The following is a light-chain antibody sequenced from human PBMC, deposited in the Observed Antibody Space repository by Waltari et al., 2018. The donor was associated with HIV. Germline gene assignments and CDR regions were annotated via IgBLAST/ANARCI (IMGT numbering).Light chain of an antibody. J-gene: IGKJ3*01. CDR3: QQYDLWPLT. CDR1: QSVSSN. V-gene: IGKV3-15*01. CDR2: GAS. Sequence: EIVMTQSPVSVSVSPGEKATLSCRASQSVSSNLAWYQQKPGQAPRLVISGASTRATGIPARVGGSGSGTEFTLTISSLQSEDFAVYYCQQYDLWPLTFGPGTKVDIK.